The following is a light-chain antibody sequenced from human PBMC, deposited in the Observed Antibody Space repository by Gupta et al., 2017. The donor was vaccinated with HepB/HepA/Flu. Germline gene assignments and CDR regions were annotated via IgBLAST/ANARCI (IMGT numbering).Light chain of an antibody. Sequence: EIVMTQSPATLSVSPGERATLSCRASRSINNNLAWYQQKPGQAPRLLIYGASTRDTGIPARFTGSGYGTEFTLTISSRQSEDFTFYYCQQYYDWPPFTFGHGTKVDIK. CDR2: GAS. J-gene: IGKJ3*01. V-gene: IGKV3-15*01. CDR3: QQYYDWPPFT. CDR1: RSINNN.